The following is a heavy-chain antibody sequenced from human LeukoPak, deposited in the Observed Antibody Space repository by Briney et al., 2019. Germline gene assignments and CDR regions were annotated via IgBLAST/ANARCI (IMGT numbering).Heavy chain of an antibody. J-gene: IGHJ4*02. Sequence: ASVKVSCKASGYTFTDYYMHWVRQAPGQGLEWMGWINPNNGDTNYALKFPGRVTMTRDTSISTAYMELSRLRSDDTAVYYCARGPRVQLWAYFDYWGQGTLVTVSS. V-gene: IGHV1-2*02. D-gene: IGHD5-18*01. CDR3: ARGPRVQLWAYFDY. CDR2: INPNNGDT. CDR1: GYTFTDYY.